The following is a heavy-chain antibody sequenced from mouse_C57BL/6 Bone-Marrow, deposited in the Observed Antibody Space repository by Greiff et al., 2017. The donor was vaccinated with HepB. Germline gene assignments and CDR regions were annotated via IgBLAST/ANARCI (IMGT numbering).Heavy chain of an antibody. CDR1: GFSFNTYA. V-gene: IGHV10-1*01. D-gene: IGHD1-1*01. Sequence: DVKLVESGGGLVQPKGSLKLSCAASGFSFNTYAMNWVRQAPGKGLEWVARIRSKSNNYATYYADSVKDRFTISRDDSESMLYLQMNNLKTEDTAMYYCVSEGTYGSSYGFAYWGQGTLVTVSA. CDR3: VSEGTYGSSYGFAY. CDR2: IRSKSNNYAT. J-gene: IGHJ3*01.